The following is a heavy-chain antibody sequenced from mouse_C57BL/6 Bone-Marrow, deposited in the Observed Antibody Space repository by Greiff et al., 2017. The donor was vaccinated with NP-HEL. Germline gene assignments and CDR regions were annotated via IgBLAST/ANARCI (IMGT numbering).Heavy chain of an antibody. CDR2: IYPGDGDT. V-gene: IGHV1-82*01. D-gene: IGHD1-1*01. J-gene: IGHJ2*01. CDR3: ARKVYGLHFDY. CDR1: GYAFSSSW. Sequence: VQLQQSGPELVKPGASVKISCKASGYAFSSSWMNWVKQRPGKGLGWIGRIYPGDGDTNYNGKFKGKATLTADKSSSTAYMQLSSLTSEDSAVYFCARKVYGLHFDYWGQGTTLTVSS.